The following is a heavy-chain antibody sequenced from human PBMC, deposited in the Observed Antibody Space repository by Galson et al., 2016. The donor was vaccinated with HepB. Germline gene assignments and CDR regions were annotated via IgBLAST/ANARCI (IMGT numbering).Heavy chain of an antibody. J-gene: IGHJ5*02. Sequence: SVKVSCKASGYTFTSYAMNWVRQAPGQGLEWMGWINTNTGNPTYAQGFTGRFVFSLDTSVSTAYPQISSLKAEDTAVYYCARRGFGRSSSQKGPVPRFDPWGQGTLVTVSS. D-gene: IGHD6-13*01. CDR3: ARRGFGRSSSQKGPVPRFDP. V-gene: IGHV7-4-1*02. CDR2: INTNTGNP. CDR1: GYTFTSYA.